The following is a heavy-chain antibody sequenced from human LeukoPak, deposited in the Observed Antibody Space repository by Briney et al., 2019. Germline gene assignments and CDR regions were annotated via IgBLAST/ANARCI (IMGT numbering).Heavy chain of an antibody. D-gene: IGHD3-3*01. V-gene: IGHV4-59*01. CDR2: IYYSGST. CDR3: AKTITIFGVAPFNWFDP. CDR1: GDSISSYY. Sequence: SETLSLTCTVSGDSISSYYWSWIRQPPGKGLEWIGYIYYSGSTNYNPSLKSQVTISVDTSKNQFSLKLSSVTAADTAVYYCAKTITIFGVAPFNWFDPWGQGTRVTVSS. J-gene: IGHJ5*02.